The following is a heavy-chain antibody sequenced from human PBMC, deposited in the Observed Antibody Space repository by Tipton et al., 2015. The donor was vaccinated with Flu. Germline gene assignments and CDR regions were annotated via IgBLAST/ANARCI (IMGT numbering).Heavy chain of an antibody. Sequence: SLRLSCAASGFTFDDYAMHWVRQAPGKGLEWVSLISGDGGSTYYADSVKGRFTISRDNSKNSLYLQMNSLRTEDTALYYCASGYYFDYWGQGTLVTVSS. CDR3: ASGYYFDY. D-gene: IGHD1-26*01. CDR2: ISGDGGST. J-gene: IGHJ4*02. CDR1: GFTFDDYA. V-gene: IGHV3-43*02.